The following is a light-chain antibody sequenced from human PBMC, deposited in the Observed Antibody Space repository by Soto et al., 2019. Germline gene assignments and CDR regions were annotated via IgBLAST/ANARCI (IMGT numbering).Light chain of an antibody. Sequence: QSVLTQPPSASGSPGQSVTISFTGTSSDIGVYNYVSWYQQHPGKAPKLMIFEVSKRPSGVPDRFSGSKSGNTASLTVSGLQAEDEADYYCSSFAGSINFGVFGTGTKVTVL. CDR2: EVS. CDR1: SSDIGVYNY. V-gene: IGLV2-8*01. CDR3: SSFAGSINFGV. J-gene: IGLJ1*01.